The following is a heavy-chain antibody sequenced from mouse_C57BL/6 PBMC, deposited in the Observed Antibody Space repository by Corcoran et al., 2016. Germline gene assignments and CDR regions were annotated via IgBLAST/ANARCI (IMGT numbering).Heavy chain of an antibody. CDR1: GFTFRNYP. CDR3: AKDLRDSSRYYYYYFDY. CDR2: ISASDGST. J-gene: IGHJ2*01. D-gene: IGHD1-1*01. V-gene: IGHV5-12-2*01. Sequence: EVQLLESGGGLVQPGGSLRLSCAASGFTFRNYPLSWVRQSPGKGLEWVSAISASDGSTYDEESVKGRFTISRDNSKNTLYLQMNSLRAEDTAVYYCAKDLRDSSRYYYYYFDYWG.